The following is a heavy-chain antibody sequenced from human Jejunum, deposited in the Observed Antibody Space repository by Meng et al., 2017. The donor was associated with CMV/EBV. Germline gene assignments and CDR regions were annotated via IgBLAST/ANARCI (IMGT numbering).Heavy chain of an antibody. J-gene: IGHJ2*01. V-gene: IGHV3-7*01. D-gene: IGHD2/OR15-2a*01. CDR2: IKPDGSEY. Sequence: SYWLSWVRQAPGEGLEWVANIKPDGSEYYFADSVRGRFRISRDNAKNSLYLQMYSLGADDTAVYYCAREMRYCNGNTCYTNWYFDLWGRGTLVTVSS. CDR3: AREMRYCNGNTCYTNWYFDL. CDR1: SYW.